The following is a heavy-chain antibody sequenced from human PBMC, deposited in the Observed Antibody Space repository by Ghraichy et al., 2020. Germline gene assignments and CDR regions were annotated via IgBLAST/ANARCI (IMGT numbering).Heavy chain of an antibody. CDR2: IGTAGDT. V-gene: IGHV3-13*01. J-gene: IGHJ6*02. Sequence: GESLNISCAASGFTFSSYDMHWVRQATGKGLEWVSAIGTAGDTYYPGSVKGRFTISRENAKNSLYLQMNSLRAGDTAVYYCARFGSKGGKRKSGLGIGYYYYYGMDVWGQGTTVTVSS. CDR3: ARFGSKGGKRKSGLGIGYYYYYGMDV. D-gene: IGHD3-3*01. CDR1: GFTFSSYD.